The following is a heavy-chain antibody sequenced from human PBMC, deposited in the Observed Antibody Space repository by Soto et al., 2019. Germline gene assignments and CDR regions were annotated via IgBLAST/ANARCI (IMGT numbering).Heavy chain of an antibody. D-gene: IGHD2-15*01. Sequence: ASVKVSCKASGYTFTSYAMHWVRQAPGQRLEWMGWINAGNGNTKYSQKFQGRVTITRDTSASTAYMELSSLRSEDTAVYYCARCLPLNRYCSGGSCYLGESDYYFDYWGQGTLVTVSS. CDR2: INAGNGNT. CDR3: ARCLPLNRYCSGGSCYLGESDYYFDY. V-gene: IGHV1-3*01. CDR1: GYTFTSYA. J-gene: IGHJ4*02.